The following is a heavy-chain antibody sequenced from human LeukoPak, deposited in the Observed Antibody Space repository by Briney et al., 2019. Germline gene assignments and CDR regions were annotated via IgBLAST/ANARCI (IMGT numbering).Heavy chain of an antibody. CDR3: ASARGPPPTPGAFDI. CDR2: IIPIFGTA. Sequence: ASVKVSCKASGGTFSSYAISWVRQAPGQGLEWMGGIIPIFGTANYAQKFQGRVTITTDESTSTAYMELSSLRSEDTAVYYCASARGPPPTPGAFDIWGQGTMVTVSS. V-gene: IGHV1-69*05. D-gene: IGHD3-10*01. CDR1: GGTFSSYA. J-gene: IGHJ3*02.